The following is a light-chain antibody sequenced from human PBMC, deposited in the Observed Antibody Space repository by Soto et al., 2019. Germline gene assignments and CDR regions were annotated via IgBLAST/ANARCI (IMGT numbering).Light chain of an antibody. CDR1: QSISSC. J-gene: IGKJ4*01. CDR2: DTS. CDR3: QQRCDWPPIT. V-gene: IGKV3-11*01. Sequence: EIVLTQSPATLSLSPGERATLSCRASQSISSCLAWYQQKPGQAPRLLIYDTSSRPPGIPARFSGGGSGTDFTLTISSLEPEDFAVYYCQQRCDWPPITSGGGTKVDIK.